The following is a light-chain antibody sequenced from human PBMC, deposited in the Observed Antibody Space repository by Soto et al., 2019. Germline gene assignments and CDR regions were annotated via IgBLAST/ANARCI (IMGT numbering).Light chain of an antibody. CDR2: EVS. CDR3: CSYAGNKTVV. Sequence: QSALTQPPSASGSLGQSVTISCTGTSSDIGDYNYVSWYQQHAGKAPKLMIYEVSRRPSGVPDRFSGSKSGNTASLTISGLQAEDEAVYYCCSYAGNKTVVFGGGTQLTVL. V-gene: IGLV2-8*01. CDR1: SSDIGDYNY. J-gene: IGLJ3*02.